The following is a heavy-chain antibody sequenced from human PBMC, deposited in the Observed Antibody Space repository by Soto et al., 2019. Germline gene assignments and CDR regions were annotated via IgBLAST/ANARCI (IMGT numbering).Heavy chain of an antibody. V-gene: IGHV1-2*04. Sequence: XSAKVSLKASSYTFSGYYMHWVRQAPGQGLEWMGWINPNSGGTNYAQKFQGWVTMTRDTSISTAYMELSRLRSDDTAVYYCARDGYNYRTGGGYYYGMDVWGQGTTVTVSS. CDR3: ARDGYNYRTGGGYYYGMDV. D-gene: IGHD5-12*01. CDR2: INPNSGGT. J-gene: IGHJ6*02. CDR1: SYTFSGYY.